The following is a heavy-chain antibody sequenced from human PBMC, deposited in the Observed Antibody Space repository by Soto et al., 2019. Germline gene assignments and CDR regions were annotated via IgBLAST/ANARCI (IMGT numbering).Heavy chain of an antibody. CDR3: ARGLFGQQWLVGFDT. CDR2: TIPMFATA. D-gene: IGHD6-19*01. J-gene: IGHJ4*02. Sequence: QVQLVQSGAEVKKPGSSEKVSCKASGDSFSNYIFSWVRQAPGQGLEWMGGTIPMFATAQYAQKLQGRVTITADESTSTVYMDLTSLRSDDTAVYYCARGLFGQQWLVGFDTWGQGTLVTVSS. CDR1: GDSFSNYI. V-gene: IGHV1-69*01.